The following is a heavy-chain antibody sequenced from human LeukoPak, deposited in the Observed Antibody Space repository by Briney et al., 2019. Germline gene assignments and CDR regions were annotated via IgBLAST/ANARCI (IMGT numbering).Heavy chain of an antibody. J-gene: IGHJ4*02. V-gene: IGHV4-4*07. CDR3: ARVIRYYDSSGYYALYFDY. CDR1: GGSISSYY. Sequence: SETLSLTCTVSGGSISSYYWSWIRQPAGKGLEWIGRIYTSGSTNYNPSLKSRVTMSVDTSKNQFSLKLSSVTAADTAVYYCARVIRYYDSSGYYALYFDYWGQRTLVTVSS. D-gene: IGHD3-22*01. CDR2: IYTSGST.